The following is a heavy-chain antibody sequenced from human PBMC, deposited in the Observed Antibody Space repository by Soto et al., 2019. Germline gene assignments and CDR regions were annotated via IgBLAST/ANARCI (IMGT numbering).Heavy chain of an antibody. Sequence: GESLKISCKGSGYSFTSYWIGWVRQMPGKGLEWMGIIYPGDSDTRYSPSFQGQVTISADKSISTAYLQWSSLKASDTAMYYCARLPIGSYYDFWSGYYYDYWGQGTLVTVSS. CDR2: IYPGDSDT. J-gene: IGHJ4*02. CDR1: GYSFTSYW. V-gene: IGHV5-51*01. CDR3: ARLPIGSYYDFWSGYYYDY. D-gene: IGHD3-3*01.